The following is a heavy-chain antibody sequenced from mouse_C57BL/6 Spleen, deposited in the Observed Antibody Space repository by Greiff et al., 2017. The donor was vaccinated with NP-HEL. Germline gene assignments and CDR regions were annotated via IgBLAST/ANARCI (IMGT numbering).Heavy chain of an antibody. CDR1: GYTFTSYW. J-gene: IGHJ1*03. CDR3: ARLPITTVVGGYFDV. V-gene: IGHV1-69*01. D-gene: IGHD1-1*01. Sequence: QVQLQQPGAELVMPGASVKLSCKASGYTFTSYWMHWVKQRPGQGLEWIGEIDPSDSYTNYTQKFKGKSTLTVDKSSSTAYMQLSSLTSEDSAVYYCARLPITTVVGGYFDVWGTGTTVTVSS. CDR2: IDPSDSYT.